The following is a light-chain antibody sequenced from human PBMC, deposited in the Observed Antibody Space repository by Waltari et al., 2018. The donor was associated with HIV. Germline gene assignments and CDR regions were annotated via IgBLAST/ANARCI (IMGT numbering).Light chain of an antibody. V-gene: IGLV2-14*01. CDR2: EVS. J-gene: IGLJ3*02. CDR3: SSYTSSSTWV. CDR1: SSDVGGYNY. Sequence: QSALTQPASVSGSPGQSITISCTGTSSDVGGYNYVPWYQQHPGKAPRLRIYEVSNRPSWVSNRFSGSKSGNTASLTISGLQAEDEADYYCSSYTSSSTWVFGGGTKLTVL.